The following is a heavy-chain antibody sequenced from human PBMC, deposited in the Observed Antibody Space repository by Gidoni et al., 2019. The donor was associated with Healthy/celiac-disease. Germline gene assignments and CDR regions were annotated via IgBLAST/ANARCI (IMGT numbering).Heavy chain of an antibody. CDR3: ARQRGKYFDL. J-gene: IGHJ2*01. CDR1: GGSISSYY. V-gene: IGHV4-59*08. D-gene: IGHD3-16*01. CDR2: IYYSGST. Sequence: QVQLQESGPGLVKPSETLSLTCTVSGGSISSYYWSWIRQPPGKGLEWIGYIYYSGSTNYKPSLKSRVTISVDTSKNQFSLKLSAVTAADTAVYYCARQRGKYFDLWGRGTLVTVSS.